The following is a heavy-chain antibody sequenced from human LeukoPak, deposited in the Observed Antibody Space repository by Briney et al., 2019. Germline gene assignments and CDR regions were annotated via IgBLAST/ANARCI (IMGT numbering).Heavy chain of an antibody. J-gene: IGHJ4*02. V-gene: IGHV3-11*06. CDR3: ARDMSGRNTAMITSFGY. Sequence: PGGSLRLSCATSGFTFSDYPMNWLRQAPGKGLEGISYITSSSSSTDYADSVRGRFSISRDNAKNLLYLEMSGLRAEDTALYYCARDMSGRNTAMITSFGYWGRGTLVTVSS. CDR1: GFTFSDYP. CDR2: ITSSSSST. D-gene: IGHD5-18*01.